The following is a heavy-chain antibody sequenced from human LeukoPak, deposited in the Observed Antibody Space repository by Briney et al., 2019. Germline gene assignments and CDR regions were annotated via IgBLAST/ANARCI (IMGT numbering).Heavy chain of an antibody. V-gene: IGHV3-23*01. CDR3: AKDSGPYASGWYWFDP. CDR1: GFTFSTYA. J-gene: IGHJ5*02. Sequence: GGYLRLSCAASGFTFSTYAMSWVRQAQGKGLEWVSAISGNGDSTYYADSVKGRFTISRDNSKNTLYLQMNSLRAEDTAVYFSAKDSGPYASGWYWFDPWGRGTLVTVSS. D-gene: IGHD6-19*01. CDR2: ISGNGDST.